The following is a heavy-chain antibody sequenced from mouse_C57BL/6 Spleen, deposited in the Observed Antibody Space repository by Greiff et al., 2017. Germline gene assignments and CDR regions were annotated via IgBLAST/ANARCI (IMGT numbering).Heavy chain of an antibody. CDR3: ARSAITTVVATPGNYAMDD. D-gene: IGHD1-1*01. Sequence: VQLQQSGPELVKPGASVKISCKASGYAFSSSWMNWVKQRPGKGLEWIGRIYPGDGDTNYNGKFKGKATLTADKSSSTAYMQLSSLTSEDSAVYFCARSAITTVVATPGNYAMDDWGQGTSVTVSS. CDR1: GYAFSSSW. CDR2: IYPGDGDT. V-gene: IGHV1-82*01. J-gene: IGHJ4*01.